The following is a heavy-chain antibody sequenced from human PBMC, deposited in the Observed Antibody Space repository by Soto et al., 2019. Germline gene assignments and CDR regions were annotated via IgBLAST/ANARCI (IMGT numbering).Heavy chain of an antibody. CDR1: GFKFRNYA. CDR2: ISATGGGT. Sequence: GGSLSPSCAASGFKFRNYAMSWVRQAPGKGLEWVSLISATGGGTYYADSVKGRFTISRDNSHNTLYLQVHSLTAEDTAVYYCAKDRRAGGNSAFYFDFWGQGAQVTVSS. D-gene: IGHD1-1*01. CDR3: AKDRRAGGNSAFYFDF. V-gene: IGHV3-23*01. J-gene: IGHJ4*02.